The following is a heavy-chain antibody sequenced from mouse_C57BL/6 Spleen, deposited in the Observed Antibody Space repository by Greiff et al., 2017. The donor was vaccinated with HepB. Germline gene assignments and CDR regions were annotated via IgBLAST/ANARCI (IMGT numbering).Heavy chain of an antibody. CDR1: GYTSTDYN. Sequence: EVQLQQSGPELVKPGASVKMSCKASGYTSTDYNMHWVKQSHGKSLEWIGYINPNNGGTSYNQKFKGKATLTVNKSSSTAYMELRSLTSEDSAVYYCARPANWDYFDYWGQGTTLTVSS. D-gene: IGHD4-1*01. J-gene: IGHJ2*01. V-gene: IGHV1-22*01. CDR2: INPNNGGT. CDR3: ARPANWDYFDY.